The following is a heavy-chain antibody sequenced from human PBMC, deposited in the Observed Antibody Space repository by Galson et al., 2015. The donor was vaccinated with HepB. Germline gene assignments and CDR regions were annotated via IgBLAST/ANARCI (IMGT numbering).Heavy chain of an antibody. J-gene: IGHJ5*02. CDR3: ARRRITIFGVVIRYNWFDP. CDR1: GGTFSSYA. D-gene: IGHD3-3*01. CDR2: IIPIFGTA. V-gene: IGHV1-69*01. Sequence: SVKVSCKASGGTFSSYAISWVRQAPGQGLEWMGGIIPIFGTANYAQKFQGRVTITADESTSTAYMELSSLRSEDTAVYYCARRRITIFGVVIRYNWFDPWGQGTLVTVSS.